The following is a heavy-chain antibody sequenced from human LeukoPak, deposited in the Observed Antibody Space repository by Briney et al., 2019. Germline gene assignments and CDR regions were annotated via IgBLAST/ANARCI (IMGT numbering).Heavy chain of an antibody. V-gene: IGHV3-9*01. J-gene: IGHJ4*02. CDR2: ISWNSGSI. D-gene: IGHD1/OR15-1a*01. CDR3: ARIRNNPYYFDY. Sequence: PGGSLRLSCAASGFTFDDYAMHWVRQAPGKGLEWVSGISWNSGSIGYADSVKGRFTISRDNAKNSLYLQMNSLRAEDTALYYCARIRNNPYYFDYWGQGTLVTVSS. CDR1: GFTFDDYA.